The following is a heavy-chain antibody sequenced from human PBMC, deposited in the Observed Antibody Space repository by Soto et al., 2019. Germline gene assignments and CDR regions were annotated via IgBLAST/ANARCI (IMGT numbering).Heavy chain of an antibody. V-gene: IGHV3-30*18. CDR1: GFTFSSYG. J-gene: IGHJ4*02. CDR2: ISYDGSNK. Sequence: GGSLRLSWAASGFTFSSYGMRWVRQAPGKGLEWVAVISYDGSNKYYADSVKGRFTISRDNSKNTLYLQMNSLRAEDTAVYYCAKDYYGSGSVNVDYWGQGTLVTVSS. CDR3: AKDYYGSGSVNVDY. D-gene: IGHD3-10*01.